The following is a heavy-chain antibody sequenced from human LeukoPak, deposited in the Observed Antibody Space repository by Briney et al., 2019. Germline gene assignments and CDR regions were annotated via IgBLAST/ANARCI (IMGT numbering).Heavy chain of an antibody. D-gene: IGHD5-12*01. CDR1: GGSFSRYY. Sequence: SELLSLTCTVSGGSFSRYYWSWIRQPPGKGLEWIGNIHYSGSTNYNPSLKSRVTISIDTSKNQFSLRLSSVTAVDTAVYYCARVSGATITTYYGMDVWGQGTTVTVS. CDR3: ARVSGATITTYYGMDV. CDR2: IHYSGST. J-gene: IGHJ6*02. V-gene: IGHV4-59*01.